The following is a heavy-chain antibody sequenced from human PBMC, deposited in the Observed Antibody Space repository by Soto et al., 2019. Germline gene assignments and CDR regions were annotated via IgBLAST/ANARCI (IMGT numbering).Heavy chain of an antibody. D-gene: IGHD3-10*01. J-gene: IGHJ4*02. CDR2: ISGSGGST. V-gene: IGHV3-23*01. CDR3: AKVSRMVRGVIEGPFDY. Sequence: EVQLLESGGGLVQPGGSLRLSCAASGFTFSSYAMSWVRQAPGKGLEWVSAISGSGGSTYYADSVKGRFTISRDNSKNTLYLQMNSLRAEDTAVYYCAKVSRMVRGVIEGPFDYWGQGTLVTVSS. CDR1: GFTFSSYA.